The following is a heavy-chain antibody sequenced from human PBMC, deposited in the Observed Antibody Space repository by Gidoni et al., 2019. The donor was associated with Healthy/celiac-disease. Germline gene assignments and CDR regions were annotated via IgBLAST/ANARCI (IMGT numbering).Heavy chain of an antibody. CDR3: ATSELRIAAAADWYFDL. CDR2: ISSSSSYI. CDR1: GFTSSTYS. D-gene: IGHD6-13*01. J-gene: IGHJ2*01. V-gene: IGHV3-21*01. Sequence: EVQLVESGGGLVKPGGSLSLSCAASGFTSSTYSMKWVRQAQGKGLEWVSSISSSSSYIYYADSVKGRFTISRDNAKNSLYLQMNSLRAEDTAVYYCATSELRIAAAADWYFDLWGRGTLVTVSS.